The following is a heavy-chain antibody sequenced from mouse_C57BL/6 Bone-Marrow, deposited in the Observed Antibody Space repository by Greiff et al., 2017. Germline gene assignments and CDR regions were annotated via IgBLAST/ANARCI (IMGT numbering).Heavy chain of an antibody. J-gene: IGHJ2*03. V-gene: IGHV1-55*01. Sequence: QVQLQQPGAELVKPGASVKMSCKASGYTFTSYWITWVKQRPGQGLEWIGDIYPTSGRTNYNEKFKSKAILTVDTSSNTAYMQLSSLTSEDSTVFYYATSGPLGRSFAYGGRGTSLTVTS. D-gene: IGHD4-1*01. CDR1: GYTFTSYW. CDR3: ATSGPLGRSFAY. CDR2: IYPTSGRT.